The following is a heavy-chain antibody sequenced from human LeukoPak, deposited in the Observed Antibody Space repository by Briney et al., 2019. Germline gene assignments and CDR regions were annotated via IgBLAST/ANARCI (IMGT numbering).Heavy chain of an antibody. D-gene: IGHD3-10*02. CDR1: GFTFGNFG. Sequence: PGGSLRLSCEASGFTFGNFGMTWVRQAPGKGLQWVSGITGSTTWTYYAASVKGRFTVSRDNSQNTLHLQMNSLRADDTAVYYCARELVSSGTGYFDPWGRGTLVTVSS. V-gene: IGHV3-23*01. CDR3: ARELVSSGTGYFDP. J-gene: IGHJ2*01. CDR2: ITGSTTWT.